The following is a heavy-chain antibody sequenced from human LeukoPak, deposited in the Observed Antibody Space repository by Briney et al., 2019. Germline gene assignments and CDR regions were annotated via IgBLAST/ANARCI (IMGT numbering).Heavy chain of an antibody. CDR3: ARDRETYYYDSSGYYYVSFFDY. V-gene: IGHV4-59*01. D-gene: IGHD3-22*01. CDR2: IYYSGST. J-gene: IGHJ4*02. CDR1: GXSISSYY. Sequence: KPSETLSLTFTVSGXSISSYYWSWIRQPPGKGLEWSGYIYYSGSTNYNPSLKSRVTISVDTSKNQFSLKLSSVTAADTAVYYCARDRETYYYDSSGYYYVSFFDYWGQGTLVTVSS.